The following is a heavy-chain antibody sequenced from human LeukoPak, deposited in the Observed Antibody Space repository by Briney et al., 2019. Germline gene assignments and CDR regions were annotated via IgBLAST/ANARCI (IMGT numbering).Heavy chain of an antibody. V-gene: IGHV3-21*01. CDR2: ISSSSSYI. J-gene: IGHJ6*03. D-gene: IGHD2-15*01. Sequence: PGGSLRLSCAASGFTFSSYSMNWVRQAPGKGPEWVSSISSSSSYIYYVDSVKGRFTISRDNAKNSLYLQMNSLRAEDTAVYYCARVECSGGSCYLSDYYYYYMDVWGKGTTVTVSS. CDR1: GFTFSSYS. CDR3: ARVECSGGSCYLSDYYYYYMDV.